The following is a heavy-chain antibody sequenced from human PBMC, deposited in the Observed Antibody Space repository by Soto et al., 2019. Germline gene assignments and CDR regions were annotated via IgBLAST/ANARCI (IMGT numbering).Heavy chain of an antibody. J-gene: IGHJ4*02. CDR3: AGGLHDYGASGWGY. Sequence: QVQLQQWGAGLLKPSETLSLTCAVYGGSFSDYYWNWIRRPPGKGLEWIGEINHSGSPNYNPSLKSRLTMSVDTSKNQFSLRLSSVTAADTAVYYCAGGLHDYGASGWGYWGQGTLVTVSS. D-gene: IGHD4-17*01. CDR1: GGSFSDYY. V-gene: IGHV4-34*01. CDR2: INHSGSP.